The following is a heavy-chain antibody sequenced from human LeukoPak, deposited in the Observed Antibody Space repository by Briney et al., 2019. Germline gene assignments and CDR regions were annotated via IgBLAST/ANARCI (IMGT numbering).Heavy chain of an antibody. CDR3: ARHAYSRGVSDY. V-gene: IGHV4-38-2*01. J-gene: IGHJ4*02. D-gene: IGHD3-16*01. CDR2: IYHSGGT. Sequence: PETLSLTCAVSGYSISSGYYWGWIRQRPGKGLEWIGSIYHSGGTYYNPSLKSRVTISVDTSKNQFSLKLSSVTAADTAVYYCARHAYSRGVSDYWGQGTLVTVSS. CDR1: GYSISSGYY.